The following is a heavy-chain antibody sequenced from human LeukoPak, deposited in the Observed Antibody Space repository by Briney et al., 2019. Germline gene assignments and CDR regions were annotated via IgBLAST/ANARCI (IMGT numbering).Heavy chain of an antibody. V-gene: IGHV3-23*01. J-gene: IGHJ4*02. CDR3: ARAPHDFLDY. Sequence: GGSLRLSCAASGFTLSTHAMNWVRQTPGKGLECVSTISGSGKNTYYADSVRGRFSISRDNSKNTLYLQMNSLRAEDTAVYYCARAPHDFLDYWGQGTLVTVSS. D-gene: IGHD2-21*02. CDR2: ISGSGKNT. CDR1: GFTLSTHA.